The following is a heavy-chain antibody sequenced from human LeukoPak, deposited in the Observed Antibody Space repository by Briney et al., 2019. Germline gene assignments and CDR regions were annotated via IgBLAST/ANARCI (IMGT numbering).Heavy chain of an antibody. V-gene: IGHV3-7*01. CDR3: ARGAFRFHY. CDR1: GFTLSIYW. Sequence: PGGSLRLSCAASGFTLSIYWMSWVRQAPGKGLEWVANIKQDGSEKYYVDSVQGQFPISRDNAKNSLYLQMTSLRAEDTAVYYCARGAFRFHYWGQGTLVTVSS. CDR2: IKQDGSEK. J-gene: IGHJ4*02.